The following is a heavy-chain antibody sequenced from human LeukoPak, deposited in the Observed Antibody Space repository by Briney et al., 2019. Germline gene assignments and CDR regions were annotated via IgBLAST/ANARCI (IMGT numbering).Heavy chain of an antibody. D-gene: IGHD6-13*01. J-gene: IGHJ4*02. CDR2: IDSDGSST. CDR1: GFTFSSYW. Sequence: GGSLRLSCAASGFTFSSYWMHWVRQAPGKGLVWVSRIDSDGSSTSYADSVKGRFTISRDNAKNTLYLQMNSLRAEDTAVYYCARGDSSSSFDYWGQGTLVTVSS. V-gene: IGHV3-74*01. CDR3: ARGDSSSSFDY.